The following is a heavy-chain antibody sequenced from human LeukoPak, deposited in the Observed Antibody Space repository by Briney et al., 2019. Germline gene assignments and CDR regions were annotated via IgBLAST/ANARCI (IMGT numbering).Heavy chain of an antibody. J-gene: IGHJ4*02. V-gene: IGHV3-30-3*01. CDR3: AREEDVVVVATTPSYYFDY. CDR2: ISYDGNNK. CDR1: GFTFSSYA. Sequence: TGRSLRLSCAASGFTFSSYAMHWVRQAPGKGLEWGAVISYDGNNKYYADSVKGRFTISRDNSKNTLYLQMNSLRAEDTAIYYCAREEDVVVVATTPSYYFDYWGQGTLVTVSS. D-gene: IGHD2-15*01.